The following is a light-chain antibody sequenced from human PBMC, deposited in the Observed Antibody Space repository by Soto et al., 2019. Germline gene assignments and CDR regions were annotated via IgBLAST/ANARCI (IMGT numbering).Light chain of an antibody. CDR3: ATWDGSLPGEV. CDR2: DNN. J-gene: IGLJ2*01. CDR1: SSNIGNNY. Sequence: QSVSTHSPSVSAAPEQKVPISCSGSSSNIGNNYVSWYQQLPGTAPKLLIYDNNKRPSEIPDRFSGSKSGTSGTLDITGLQTGDEADYYCATWDGSLPGEVFGGGTKLTVL. V-gene: IGLV1-51*01.